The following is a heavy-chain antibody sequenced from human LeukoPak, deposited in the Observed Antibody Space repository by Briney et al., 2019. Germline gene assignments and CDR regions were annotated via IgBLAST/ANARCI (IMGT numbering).Heavy chain of an antibody. CDR2: ICIDIGNT. CDR3: AKVFPRRFLEWLPGGAAFDI. Sequence: GGSLRLSCAPSGFTLSDYSMNSVRQAPGEGLEWSSYICIDIGNTNYADSVKGRFTISGDKAKNTLYLQMNSLRAEDTAVYYCAKVFPRRFLEWLPGGAAFDIWGQGTMVTVSS. D-gene: IGHD3-3*01. CDR1: GFTLSDYS. V-gene: IGHV3-48*01. J-gene: IGHJ3*02.